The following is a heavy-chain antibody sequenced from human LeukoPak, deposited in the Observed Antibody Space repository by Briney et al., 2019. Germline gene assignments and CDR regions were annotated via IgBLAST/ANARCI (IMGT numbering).Heavy chain of an antibody. CDR3: ASHCSSTSCYGVDY. V-gene: IGHV4-61*02. D-gene: IGHD2-2*01. CDR2: IYTSGST. Sequence: SQTLSLTCTVSGGSISSGSYYWSSIRQPAGKGLEWIGRIYTSGSTNYNPSLKSRVTISVDTSKNQFSLKLSSVTAADTAVYYCASHCSSTSCYGVDYWGQGTLVTVSS. J-gene: IGHJ4*02. CDR1: GGSISSGSYY.